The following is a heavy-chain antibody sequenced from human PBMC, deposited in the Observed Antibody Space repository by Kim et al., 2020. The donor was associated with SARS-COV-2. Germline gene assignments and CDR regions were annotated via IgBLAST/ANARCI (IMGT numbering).Heavy chain of an antibody. J-gene: IGHJ4*02. CDR3: ARTISDYGDYGWYFDY. D-gene: IGHD4-17*01. Sequence: LKSRVTISVDTSKNQFSLKLSSVTAADTAVYYCARTISDYGDYGWYFDYWGQGTLVTVSS. V-gene: IGHV4-30-2*04.